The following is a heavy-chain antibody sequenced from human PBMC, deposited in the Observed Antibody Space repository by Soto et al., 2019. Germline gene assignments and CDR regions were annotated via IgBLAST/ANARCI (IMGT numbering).Heavy chain of an antibody. CDR3: ARVVGSEFGDLLGWFDP. CDR2: IYYRGRT. CDR1: GGSITSGGYY. D-gene: IGHD3-10*01. V-gene: IGHV4-31*03. Sequence: QVQLQESGPGLVKPSQTLSLTCTVSGGSITSGGYYWSWIRQHPGKGLEWIGHIYYRGRTYYNPSIKRRVTLSVDTSKNQFSLKVNSVTAADTAMYYCARVVGSEFGDLLGWFDPWGQGTLVTVSS. J-gene: IGHJ5*02.